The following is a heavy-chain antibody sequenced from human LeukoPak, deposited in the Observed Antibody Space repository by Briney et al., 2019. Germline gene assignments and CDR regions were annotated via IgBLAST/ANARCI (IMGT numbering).Heavy chain of an antibody. Sequence: AETLTLTCAVSGGSISSSNWWGWVRQPPGEGLEWSGEIHHSGITHYNPSLKSRVTISVDKTKNQLSLKLSSVTAADTDVYYCARHKQEAYYFDYWGQGTLVTVSS. CDR3: ARHKQEAYYFDY. CDR1: GGSISSSNW. V-gene: IGHV4-4*02. CDR2: IHHSGIT. J-gene: IGHJ4*02.